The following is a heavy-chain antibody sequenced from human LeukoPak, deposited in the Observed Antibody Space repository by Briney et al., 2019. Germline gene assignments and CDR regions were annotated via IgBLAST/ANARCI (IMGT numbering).Heavy chain of an antibody. CDR3: ARQGVY. J-gene: IGHJ4*02. CDR1: GDSISSSPYY. V-gene: IGHV4-39*01. CDR2: IYYSGST. Sequence: PSETLSLTCTVSGDSISSSPYYWGWIRQPPGKGLEWIGSIYYSGSTYYNPSLKSRVTISVDTSKNQFSLKLSSATAADTAVYYCARQGVYWGQGTLVTVSS.